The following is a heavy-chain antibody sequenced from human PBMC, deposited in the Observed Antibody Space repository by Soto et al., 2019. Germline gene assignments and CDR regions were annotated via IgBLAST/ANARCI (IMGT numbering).Heavy chain of an antibody. V-gene: IGHV4-59*08. CDR2: INYDGYS. J-gene: IGHJ6*02. CDR3: ARHGFGPLHGLVDF. Sequence: QVQLQESGPGLVKPSETLSLTCTVSGGSITNYYCSWFRQPPGKGLEWIGYINYDGYSAYNLSLKRRVTLSMHASRTQFSRTVESVTATDTAVYYCARHGFGPLHGLVDFWGPGTTVIVSS. CDR1: GGSITNYY. D-gene: IGHD3-10*01.